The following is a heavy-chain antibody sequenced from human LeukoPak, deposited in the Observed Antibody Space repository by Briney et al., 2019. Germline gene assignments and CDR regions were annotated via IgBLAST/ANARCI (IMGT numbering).Heavy chain of an antibody. V-gene: IGHV1-69*13. CDR3: ARSHLYYYDSSGPKYYFDY. CDR2: IIPIFGTA. Sequence: GASVKVSCKASGYTFTSYYMHWVRQAPGQGLEWMGGIIPIFGTANYAQKFQGRVTITADESTSTAYMELSSLRSEDTAVYYCARSHLYYYDSSGPKYYFDYWGQGTLVTVSS. J-gene: IGHJ4*02. D-gene: IGHD3-22*01. CDR1: GYTFTSYY.